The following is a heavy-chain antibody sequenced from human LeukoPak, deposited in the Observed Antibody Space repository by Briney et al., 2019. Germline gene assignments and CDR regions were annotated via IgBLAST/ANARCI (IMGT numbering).Heavy chain of an antibody. CDR3: AYSQHSLNDAFDI. J-gene: IGHJ3*02. D-gene: IGHD6-13*01. V-gene: IGHV6-1*01. Sequence: SQTLSLTCAISGDSVSSNSAAWHWIRQSPSRGLEWLGRTYYRSKWYNDYAVSVKSRITINPDTSKNQFSLQLNSVTPEDTAVYYCAYSQHSLNDAFDIWGQGTMVTVSS. CDR1: GDSVSSNSAA. CDR2: TYYRSKWYN.